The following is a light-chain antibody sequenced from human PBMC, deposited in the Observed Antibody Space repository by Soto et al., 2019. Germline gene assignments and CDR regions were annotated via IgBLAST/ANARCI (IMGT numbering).Light chain of an antibody. V-gene: IGKV1-5*01. J-gene: IGKJ5*01. CDR1: QNISTW. CDR2: DSS. CDR3: QQLFDSPIT. Sequence: DIQMTQSPSTLSASVGDRVTITCRASQNISTWLAWYQQRPGRAPRLLIYDSSSLESGVPSTFSGSGSGTEFSLTITSLQPEDFATYYCQQLFDSPITFGQGTRLEIK.